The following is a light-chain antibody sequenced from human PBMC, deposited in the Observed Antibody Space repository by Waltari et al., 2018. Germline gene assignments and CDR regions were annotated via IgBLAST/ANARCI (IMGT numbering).Light chain of an antibody. Sequence: SYDLTQSPSVSVSPGQTASITCSGDKLGDTYACWYQQKPGQSPVLVIYQDSKRPSGVPERVSGSNSGNTATLTISGTQAMDEADYYCQAWDSSTVVFGGGTKLTVL. CDR2: QDS. V-gene: IGLV3-1*01. J-gene: IGLJ2*01. CDR3: QAWDSSTVV. CDR1: KLGDTY.